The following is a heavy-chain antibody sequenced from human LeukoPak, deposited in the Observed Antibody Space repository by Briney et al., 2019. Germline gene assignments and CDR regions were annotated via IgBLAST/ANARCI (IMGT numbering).Heavy chain of an antibody. CDR1: GGSFSGYY. CDR3: ASGQIVVDSDAFDI. V-gene: IGHV4-34*01. J-gene: IGHJ3*02. CDR2: INHSGST. D-gene: IGHD3-22*01. Sequence: SETLSLTCAVYGGSFSGYYWSWIRQPPGEGLEWIGEINHSGSTNYNPSLKSRVTISVDTSKNQFSLKLSSVTAADTAVYYCASGQIVVDSDAFDIWGQGTMVTVSS.